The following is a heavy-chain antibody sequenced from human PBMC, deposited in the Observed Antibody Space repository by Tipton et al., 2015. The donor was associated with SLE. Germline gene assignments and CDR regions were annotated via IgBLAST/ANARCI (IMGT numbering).Heavy chain of an antibody. Sequence: TLSLTCAVSGYSISRAYYWGWFRQPPGKGLEWIGSFYHTGKIYYNPSLGSRVTISVDTSKNQFSLTLSSVTATDTAVYYCARDLGNWFDPWGQGTLVTVSA. CDR3: ARDLGNWFDP. D-gene: IGHD7-27*01. CDR1: GYSISRAYY. J-gene: IGHJ5*02. V-gene: IGHV4-38-2*02. CDR2: FYHTGKI.